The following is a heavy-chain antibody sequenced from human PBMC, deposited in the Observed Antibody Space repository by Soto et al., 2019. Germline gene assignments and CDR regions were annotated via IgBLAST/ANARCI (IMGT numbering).Heavy chain of an antibody. V-gene: IGHV4-4*02. D-gene: IGHD5-18*01. Sequence: PSETLSLTCAVSGGSISSSNWWSWVRQPPGKGLEWIGEIYHSGSTNYNPSLKSRVTISVDKSKNQFSPKLSSVTAADTAMYYCARTESGYSYGFADVWGQGTTVTVSS. CDR2: IYHSGST. CDR1: GGSISSSNW. CDR3: ARTESGYSYGFADV. J-gene: IGHJ6*02.